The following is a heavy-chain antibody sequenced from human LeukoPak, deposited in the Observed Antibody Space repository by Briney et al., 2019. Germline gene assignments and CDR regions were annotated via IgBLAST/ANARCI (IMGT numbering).Heavy chain of an antibody. D-gene: IGHD3-3*02. J-gene: IGHJ4*02. V-gene: IGHV3-23*01. Sequence: PGGSLRLSCVASGFTLGRNAMSWVRQAPGKGLEWVASLAGSDDTTWYADHVRGRFAISRDTSKSTLYLQMNSLRVEDAAIYYCAKDIFSLAHDYWGQGLPVTVS. CDR2: LAGSDDTT. CDR1: GFTLGRNA. CDR3: AKDIFSLAHDY.